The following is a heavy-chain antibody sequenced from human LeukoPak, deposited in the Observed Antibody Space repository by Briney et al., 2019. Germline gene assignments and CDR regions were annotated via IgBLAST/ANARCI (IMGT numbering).Heavy chain of an antibody. Sequence: GGSLRLSCAASGVTFSSDGMDWVRQAPGQGLEWVSSITGNSKYIWYADSVKGRFTISRDNAKSSLYLQMDSLRAEDTAVYYCAGERTCSGSSCVAYYFDSWGQGTLVTVSS. J-gene: IGHJ4*02. V-gene: IGHV3-21*06. CDR1: GVTFSSDG. CDR3: AGERTCSGSSCVAYYFDS. D-gene: IGHD2-2*01. CDR2: ITGNSKYI.